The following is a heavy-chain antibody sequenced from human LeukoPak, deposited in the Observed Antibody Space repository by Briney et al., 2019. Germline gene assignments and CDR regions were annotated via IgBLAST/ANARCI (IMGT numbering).Heavy chain of an antibody. J-gene: IGHJ4*02. CDR3: ASTGYSSGWYVGSYFDY. CDR1: GGSISSSSYY. Sequence: SETLSLTCTVSGGSISSSSYYWGWIRQPPGKGLEWIGSIYYSGSTYYNPFLKSRVTISVDTSKNQFSLKLSSVTAADTAVYYCASTGYSSGWYVGSYFDYWGQGTLVTVSS. D-gene: IGHD6-19*01. CDR2: IYYSGST. V-gene: IGHV4-39*01.